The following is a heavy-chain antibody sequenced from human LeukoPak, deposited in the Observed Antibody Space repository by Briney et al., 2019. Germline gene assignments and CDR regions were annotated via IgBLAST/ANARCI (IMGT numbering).Heavy chain of an antibody. CDR1: GFTFSSYS. CDR3: ARVKIAAAGTKFDY. CDR2: ISSSGSTI. J-gene: IGHJ4*02. V-gene: IGHV3-48*04. D-gene: IGHD6-13*01. Sequence: GGSLRLSCAASGFTFSSYSMNWVRQAPGKGLEWVSYISSSGSTIYYADSVKGRFTISRDNAKNSLYLQMNSLRAEDTAVYYCARVKIAAAGTKFDYWGQGTLVTVSS.